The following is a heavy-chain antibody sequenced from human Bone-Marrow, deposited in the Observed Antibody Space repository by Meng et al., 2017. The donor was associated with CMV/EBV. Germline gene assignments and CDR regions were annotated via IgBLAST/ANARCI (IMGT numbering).Heavy chain of an antibody. Sequence: GESLKISCAASGFTFSSYAMHWVRQAPGKGLEWVAVISYDGSNKYYADSVKGRLTISRDNSKNTLYLQMNSLRAEDTAVYYCARGGYSSSLLDYWGQGTLVTVSS. CDR2: ISYDGSNK. J-gene: IGHJ4*02. CDR1: GFTFSSYA. D-gene: IGHD6-6*01. CDR3: ARGGYSSSLLDY. V-gene: IGHV3-30-3*01.